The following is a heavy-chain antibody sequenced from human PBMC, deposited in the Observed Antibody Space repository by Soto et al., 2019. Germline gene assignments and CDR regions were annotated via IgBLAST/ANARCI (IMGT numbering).Heavy chain of an antibody. CDR1: GASVSETYW. CDR2: ISHRGTP. D-gene: IGHD6-19*01. CDR3: ARHIAVAGTRGFDY. Sequence: QVHLQESGPGLVEPSETLSLTCAVSGASVSETYWWSWVRQAPGKGLEWIGEISHRGTPHYNPSLWGRVTMSTDTSRNQISLTLMSVTAADSASYYCARHIAVAGTRGFDYWGQGTLVTVSS. J-gene: IGHJ4*02. V-gene: IGHV4-4*02.